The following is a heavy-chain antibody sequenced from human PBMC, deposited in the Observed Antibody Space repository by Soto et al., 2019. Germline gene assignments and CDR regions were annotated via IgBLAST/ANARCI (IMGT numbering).Heavy chain of an antibody. D-gene: IGHD3-3*01. CDR2: IYYSEST. CDR3: ARHFPLGVVRSSWFDP. Sequence: QLQVQESGPGLVRPSETLSLTCTVSGASISSSYYYWGWIRQAPGKGLDWIGSIYYSESTYYNPSIKSLATISVDTSKNQFFLNLRSVTAADTAVYYCARHFPLGVVRSSWFDPWGQGTLVTVSS. V-gene: IGHV4-39*01. CDR1: GASISSSYYY. J-gene: IGHJ5*02.